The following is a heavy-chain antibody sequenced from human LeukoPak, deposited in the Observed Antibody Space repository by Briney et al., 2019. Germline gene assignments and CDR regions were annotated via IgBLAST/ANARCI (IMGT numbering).Heavy chain of an antibody. Sequence: PGGSLRLSCAASGFTFSSYAMHWVRQAPGKGLEWVAVISYDGSNKYYADSVKGRFTISRDNSKNTLYLQMNSLRAEDTAVYYCARDGPPLLYGGTDNRYYYYMDVWGKGTTVTIS. D-gene: IGHD4-23*01. V-gene: IGHV3-30*04. CDR1: GFTFSSYA. CDR2: ISYDGSNK. J-gene: IGHJ6*03. CDR3: ARDGPPLLYGGTDNRYYYYMDV.